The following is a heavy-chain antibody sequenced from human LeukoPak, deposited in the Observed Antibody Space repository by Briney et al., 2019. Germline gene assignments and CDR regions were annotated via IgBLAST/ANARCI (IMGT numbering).Heavy chain of an antibody. CDR1: GFTFSSYA. CDR3: ARAGSIGSYYYFDY. D-gene: IGHD1-26*01. V-gene: IGHV4-59*01. Sequence: GSLRLSCAASGFTFSSYAMSWVRQAPGKGLEWIGYIYYSGSTNYNPSLKSRVTISVDTSKNQFSLKLSSVTAADTAVYYCARAGSIGSYYYFDYWGQGALVTVSS. J-gene: IGHJ4*02. CDR2: IYYSGST.